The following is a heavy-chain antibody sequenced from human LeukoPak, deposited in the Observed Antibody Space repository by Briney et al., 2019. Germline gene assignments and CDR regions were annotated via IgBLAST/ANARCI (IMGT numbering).Heavy chain of an antibody. D-gene: IGHD5-18*01. CDR2: INPNSGGT. J-gene: IGHJ4*02. CDR1: GYTFTGCY. V-gene: IGHV1-2*06. CDR3: ARDRSTAMAIFDY. Sequence: ASVTVSCKASGYTFTGCYMHWVRQAPGQGLEWMGRINPNSGGTNYAQKFQGRVTMTRDTSISTAYMELSRLRSDDTAVYYCARDRSTAMAIFDYWGQGTLVTVSS.